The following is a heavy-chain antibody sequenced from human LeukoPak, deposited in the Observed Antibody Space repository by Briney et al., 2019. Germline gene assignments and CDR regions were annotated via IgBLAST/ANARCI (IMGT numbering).Heavy chain of an antibody. V-gene: IGHV4-30-4*08. CDR3: ASYCSSTSCYTDGFDY. J-gene: IGHJ4*02. CDR2: IYYSGST. D-gene: IGHD2-2*02. Sequence: PSETLSLTCTVSGGSISSGDYYWSWIRQPPGKGLEWIGYIYYSGSTYYNPSLKSRVTISVDTSKNQFSLKLSSVTAADTAVYYCASYCSSTSCYTDGFDYWGQGTLVTVSS. CDR1: GGSISSGDYY.